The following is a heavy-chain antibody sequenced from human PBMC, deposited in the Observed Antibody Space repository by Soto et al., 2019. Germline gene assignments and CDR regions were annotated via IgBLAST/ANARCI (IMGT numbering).Heavy chain of an antibody. CDR3: ASRHLGYCSGGSCSAY. D-gene: IGHD2-15*01. Sequence: AGGSLRLSCAASGFTFSSYAMSWVRQAPGKGLEWVSAISGSGGSTYYADSVKGRFTISRDNSKNTLYLQMNSLRAEDTAVYYCASRHLGYCSGGSCSAYWGQGTLVTVSS. J-gene: IGHJ4*02. CDR2: ISGSGGST. CDR1: GFTFSSYA. V-gene: IGHV3-23*01.